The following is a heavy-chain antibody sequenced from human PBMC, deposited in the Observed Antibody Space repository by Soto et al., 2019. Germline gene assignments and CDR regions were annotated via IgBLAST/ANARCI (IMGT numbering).Heavy chain of an antibody. J-gene: IGHJ6*02. D-gene: IGHD3-3*01. CDR3: ARTTICGVVINTPFLGMDV. V-gene: IGHV1-69*13. CDR1: GGTFSSYA. CDR2: IIPIFGTA. Sequence: SVKVSCKASGGTFSSYAISWVRQAPGQGLEWMGGIIPIFGTANYAQKFQGRVTITADESTSTAYMELSSLRSEDTAVYYCARTTICGVVINTPFLGMDVWGQGTTVTVSS.